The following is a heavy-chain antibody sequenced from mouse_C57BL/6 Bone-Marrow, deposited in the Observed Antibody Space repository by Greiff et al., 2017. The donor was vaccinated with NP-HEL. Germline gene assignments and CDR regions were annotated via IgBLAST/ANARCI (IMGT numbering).Heavy chain of an antibody. CDR3: ARLTPITTVVKVYAMDY. D-gene: IGHD1-1*01. J-gene: IGHJ4*01. CDR1: GFNIKDYY. V-gene: IGHV14-2*01. Sequence: EVQLQQSGAELVKPGASVKLSCTASGFNIKDYYMHWVKQRTEQGLEWIGRIDPEDGDTKYAPKFQGKATITADTSSNTAYLQLSSLTSEDTAVYYCARLTPITTVVKVYAMDYWGQGTSGTVSS. CDR2: IDPEDGDT.